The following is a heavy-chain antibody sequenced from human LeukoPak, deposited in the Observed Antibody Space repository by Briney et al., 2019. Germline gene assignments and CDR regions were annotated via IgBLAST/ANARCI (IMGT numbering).Heavy chain of an antibody. V-gene: IGHV3-9*01. D-gene: IGHD6-19*01. Sequence: GGSLRLSCEASGFTFDDYAMLWVRHAPGKGLEWVSGISWNSGSMGYADSVKGRFTISRDNAKNSLYLQMNSLRAEDTALYYCAKGKKMTVAGLFDYWGQGTLVTVSS. CDR1: GFTFDDYA. CDR3: AKGKKMTVAGLFDY. J-gene: IGHJ4*02. CDR2: ISWNSGSM.